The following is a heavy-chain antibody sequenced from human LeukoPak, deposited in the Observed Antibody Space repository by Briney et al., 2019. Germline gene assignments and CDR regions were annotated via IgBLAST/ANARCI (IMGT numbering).Heavy chain of an antibody. CDR1: GFTFSRYS. D-gene: IGHD3-10*01. V-gene: IGHV3-48*02. CDR2: ISSSSSTV. Sequence: SGGSLRLSCAASGFTFSRYSMNWVRQAPGKGLEWVSYISSSSSTVYYADSLKGRFTISRDNAKNSLYLQMNSLRDEDTAVYYCARAQTYYGSGSYLYWGQGTLVTVPS. J-gene: IGHJ4*02. CDR3: ARAQTYYGSGSYLY.